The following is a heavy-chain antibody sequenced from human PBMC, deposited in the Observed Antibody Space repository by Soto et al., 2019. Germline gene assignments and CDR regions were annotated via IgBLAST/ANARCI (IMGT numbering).Heavy chain of an antibody. Sequence: QITLKESGPTLVKPTQTLTLTCTFSGFSLRTSGLGVGWIRQPPGKALEWLALIYWDDDKRYSPSLKSRLTITKDTTKTQVVLTMTNMDPVDTATYYCARGYSYGYVFDYWGQGTLVTVSS. D-gene: IGHD5-18*01. V-gene: IGHV2-5*02. CDR3: ARGYSYGYVFDY. CDR2: IYWDDDK. CDR1: GFSLRTSGLG. J-gene: IGHJ4*02.